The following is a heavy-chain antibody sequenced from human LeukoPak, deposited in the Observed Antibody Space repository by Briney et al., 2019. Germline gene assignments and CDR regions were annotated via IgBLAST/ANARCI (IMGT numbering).Heavy chain of an antibody. V-gene: IGHV3-30-3*01. Sequence: SGGSLRLSCAASGFTFSSYAMHWVRQAPGKGLEWVAVISYDGSNKYYADAMKGRFTISRDNAKNTLNLQMNSLRAEDTAIYYCARDSSHYLGSSDYWGQGTLVTVSS. CDR1: GFTFSSYA. J-gene: IGHJ4*02. D-gene: IGHD6-6*01. CDR3: ARDSSHYLGSSDY. CDR2: ISYDGSNK.